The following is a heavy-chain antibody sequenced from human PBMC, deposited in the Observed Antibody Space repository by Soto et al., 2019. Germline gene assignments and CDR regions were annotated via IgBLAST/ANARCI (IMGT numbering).Heavy chain of an antibody. V-gene: IGHV3-74*01. CDR1: EFTFNNYW. CDR2: INSDGSIT. D-gene: IGHD3-10*01. J-gene: IGHJ3*02. CDR3: AGSASGAFDI. Sequence: LRLSCTASEFTFNNYWMHWVRQAPGKGLVWVSRINSDGSITTYADSVKGRFTISRDNARNTLYLQMNSLRAEETAVYYCAGSASGAFDIWGRGTMVTVSS.